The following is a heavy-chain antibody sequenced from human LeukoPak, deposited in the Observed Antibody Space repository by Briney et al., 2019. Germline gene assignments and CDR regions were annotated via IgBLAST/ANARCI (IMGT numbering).Heavy chain of an antibody. D-gene: IGHD6-13*01. CDR1: GYTFTSYD. CDR3: ARDPQYSSSSQRGHWFDP. CDR2: MNPNSGNT. V-gene: IGHV1-8*01. Sequence: ASVKVSCKASGYTFTSYDINWVRQATGQGLEWMGWMNPNSGNTGYAQKFQGRVTMTRNTSISTAYMELSSLRSEDTAVYYCARDPQYSSSSQRGHWFDPWGQGTLVTVSS. J-gene: IGHJ5*02.